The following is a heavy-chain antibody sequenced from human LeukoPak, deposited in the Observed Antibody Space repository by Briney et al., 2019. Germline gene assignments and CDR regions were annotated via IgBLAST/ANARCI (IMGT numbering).Heavy chain of an antibody. D-gene: IGHD6-19*01. CDR3: ARDRPSSGWYRELDY. Sequence: GGSLRLSCAASGFTFSSYSMNWVRQAPGKGLEWVSCISSSSSYIYYADSVKGRFTISRDNAKNSLYLQMNSLRAEDTAVYYCARDRPSSGWYRELDYWGQGTLVTVSS. J-gene: IGHJ4*02. CDR2: ISSSSSYI. V-gene: IGHV3-21*01. CDR1: GFTFSSYS.